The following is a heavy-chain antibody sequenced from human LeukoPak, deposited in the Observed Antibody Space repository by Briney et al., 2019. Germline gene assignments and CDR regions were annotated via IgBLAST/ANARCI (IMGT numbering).Heavy chain of an antibody. CDR3: ARDRYIVATIDYYYGMDV. Sequence: ASVKVSCKASGYTFTSYGISWVRQAPGQGLEWMGWISVYNGNTNYAQKFQGRVTMTRDTSISTAYMELSRLRSDDTAVYYCARDRYIVATIDYYYGMDVWGQGTTVTVSS. D-gene: IGHD5-12*01. V-gene: IGHV1-18*01. CDR2: ISVYNGNT. J-gene: IGHJ6*02. CDR1: GYTFTSYG.